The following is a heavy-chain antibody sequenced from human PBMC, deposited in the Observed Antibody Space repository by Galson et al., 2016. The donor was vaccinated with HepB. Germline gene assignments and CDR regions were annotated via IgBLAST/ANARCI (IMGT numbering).Heavy chain of an antibody. CDR2: ISLSSDYI. D-gene: IGHD5-12*01. J-gene: IGHJ5*02. V-gene: IGHV3-21*01. CDR1: GFTFSAYN. CDR3: ARVSSGLRGFDH. Sequence: SLRLSCAASGFTFSAYNMIWVRQAPGKGLEWVSSISLSSDYIYYADSLKGRFTISRDNAKKSLSLQMNSLRAEDTAVYFCARVSSGLRGFDHWGQGTLVTVSS.